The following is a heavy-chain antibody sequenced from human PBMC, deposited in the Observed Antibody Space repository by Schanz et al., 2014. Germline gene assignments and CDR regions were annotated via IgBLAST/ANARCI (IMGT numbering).Heavy chain of an antibody. CDR2: IIPILDKT. Sequence: QVQLVQSGAEVKKPGSSVKVSCKASGGTFSSSTLTWVRQAPGQGLEWMGRIIPILDKTNYAQKFQGRVTMTADKSTSTVYMEVSGLRSEDTAVYYCAKVDRTRYYAMDVWGQGTRVTVSS. V-gene: IGHV1-69*08. CDR3: AKVDRTRYYAMDV. D-gene: IGHD3-9*01. J-gene: IGHJ6*02. CDR1: GGTFSSST.